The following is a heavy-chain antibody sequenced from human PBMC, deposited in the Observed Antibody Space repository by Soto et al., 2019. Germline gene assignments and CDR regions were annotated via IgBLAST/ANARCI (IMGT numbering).Heavy chain of an antibody. J-gene: IGHJ3*02. CDR1: GDPLPRNY. CDR2: INPNSGGT. V-gene: IGHV1-2*04. D-gene: IGHD1-26*01. CDR3: ARLRVGATQHDAFDI. Sequence: ASVKLSCNACGDPLPRNYMHWVRHAPAQGLEWMGWINPNSGGTIYAQKFQGWVTMTRDTSISTAYMELSRLRSDDTAVYYCARLRVGATQHDAFDIWGQGTMVTVSS.